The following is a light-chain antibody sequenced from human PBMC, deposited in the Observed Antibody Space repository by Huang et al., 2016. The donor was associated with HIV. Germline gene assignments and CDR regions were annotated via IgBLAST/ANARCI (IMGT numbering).Light chain of an antibody. CDR3: QQYNNWPQT. V-gene: IGKV3-15*01. J-gene: IGKJ1*01. CDR1: QSVSNN. CDR2: GAS. Sequence: EIVMTQSPATLSVSPGERATLSCRASQSVSNNLAWYQQKPGQAPRLLINGASTRATGIPARFSGGGSGTEFTLTISSLQSEDFAVYYCQQYNNWPQTFGQGTKVDIK.